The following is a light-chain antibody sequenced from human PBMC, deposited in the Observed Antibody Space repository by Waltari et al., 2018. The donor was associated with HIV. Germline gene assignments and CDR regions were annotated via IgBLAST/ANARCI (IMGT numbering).Light chain of an antibody. CDR1: SGHINYA. Sequence: QVVLTQSPSASASLGASVKLTCTLSSGHINYAIAWHQQQPEKGPRFLMMVNSDGSHSKGDGIPDRFSGSSSGAERYLTISSLQSEDEADYYCQTWGTDSYVIFAGGTKLTVL. J-gene: IGLJ2*01. V-gene: IGLV4-69*01. CDR3: QTWGTDSYVI. CDR2: VNSDGSH.